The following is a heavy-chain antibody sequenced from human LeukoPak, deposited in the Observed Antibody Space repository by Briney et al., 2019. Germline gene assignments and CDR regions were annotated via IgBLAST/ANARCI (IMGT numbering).Heavy chain of an antibody. CDR3: ARDCPMLGYYICPDGMDV. V-gene: IGHV4-39*07. Sequence: KPSETLSLTCTVSGGSIGSSSYYWGWIRQPPGKGLEWIGSIYYSGSTYYNPSLKSRVTISVDTCKNQFSLKLSSVTAADTAVYYCARDCPMLGYYICPDGMDVWGQGTTVTVSS. CDR2: IYYSGST. CDR1: GGSIGSSSYY. D-gene: IGHD3-3*01. J-gene: IGHJ6*02.